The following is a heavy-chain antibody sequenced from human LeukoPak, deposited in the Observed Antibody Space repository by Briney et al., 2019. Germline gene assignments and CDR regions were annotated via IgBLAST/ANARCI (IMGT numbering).Heavy chain of an antibody. J-gene: IGHJ4*02. CDR2: ISNSGTTI. CDR3: ARAVAGTPIDY. Sequence: PGGSLRLSCAASGFXFSNYEINWVRQAPGKGLEWVSYISNSGTTIYYTDSVKGRFTISRDNAQNSLYLQMNSLRAEDTAVYYCARAVAGTPIDYWGQGTLVTVSS. CDR1: GFXFSNYE. D-gene: IGHD6-19*01. V-gene: IGHV3-48*03.